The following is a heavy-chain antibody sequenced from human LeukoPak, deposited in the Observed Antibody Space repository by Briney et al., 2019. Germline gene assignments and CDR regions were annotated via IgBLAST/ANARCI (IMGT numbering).Heavy chain of an antibody. Sequence: PGGSLRLSCAASGVTFSSHSMHWVRQAPGKGLVWVSGISNDGTSTTYADSVKGRFTISRDNAKNTLYLQMHSLRAEDTAVYSCARGWFGPDSCGLGTLVTVSS. CDR2: ISNDGTST. CDR3: ARGWFGPDS. CDR1: GVTFSSHS. D-gene: IGHD3-10*01. V-gene: IGHV3-74*01. J-gene: IGHJ5*01.